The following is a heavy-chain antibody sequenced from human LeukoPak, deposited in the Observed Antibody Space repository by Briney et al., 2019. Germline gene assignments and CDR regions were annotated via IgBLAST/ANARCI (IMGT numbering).Heavy chain of an antibody. J-gene: IGHJ4*02. CDR1: GFTFNTNA. V-gene: IGHV3-23*01. D-gene: IGHD5-12*01. Sequence: PGGSLRLSCAASGFTFNTNAMSWVRQAPGKGLDWVSAISGRTGGTYYADSVKGRFTISRDNSKSTLYLQMDSLRAEDTAVYYCAKCGNSGCHLIDYWGQGTLVTVSS. CDR3: AKCGNSGCHLIDY. CDR2: ISGRTGGT.